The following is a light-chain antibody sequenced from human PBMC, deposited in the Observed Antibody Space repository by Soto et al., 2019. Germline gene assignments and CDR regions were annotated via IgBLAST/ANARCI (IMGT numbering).Light chain of an antibody. CDR3: TSFTSGSTPYG. CDR2: DVT. Sequence: QSVLTQPASVSGSPGQSITISCTGTSNDVGGFNYVSWYQQLPGKAPKLVIYDVTHRTSGVSDRFSGSRSGNTASLTISGLQAEDEADYYCTSFTSGSTPYGLGTGTKLTVL. J-gene: IGLJ1*01. CDR1: SNDVGGFNY. V-gene: IGLV2-14*03.